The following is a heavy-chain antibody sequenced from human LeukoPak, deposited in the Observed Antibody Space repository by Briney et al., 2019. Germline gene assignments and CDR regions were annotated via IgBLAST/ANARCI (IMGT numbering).Heavy chain of an antibody. D-gene: IGHD3-10*01. J-gene: IGHJ4*02. Sequence: PGGSLRLSCAASGFTFYTYSMNWVRQAPGKGLEWVAYITSSSSAVYYADSVKGRFTISRDNAENSLYLQMSSLRAEDTAVYYCARDRGSTAVVRGVNHCWGQGTLVTVSS. V-gene: IGHV3-48*04. CDR3: ARDRGSTAVVRGVNHC. CDR2: ITSSSSAV. CDR1: GFTFYTYS.